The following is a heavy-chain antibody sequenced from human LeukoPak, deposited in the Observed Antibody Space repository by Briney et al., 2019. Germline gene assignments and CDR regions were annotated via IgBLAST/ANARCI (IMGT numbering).Heavy chain of an antibody. D-gene: IGHD5-12*01. Sequence: SVKVSCKDSGNSNIHWVRQTPGQGPEWMGLIRPRGGATSYAQKFQGRVSMTRDRSTSIVYMELSSLRSEDTAIYFCASGGYDWDAYDYWGQGTPVTVSS. CDR2: IRPRGGAT. V-gene: IGHV1-46*01. J-gene: IGHJ4*02. CDR3: ASGGYDWDAYDY. CDR1: GNSN.